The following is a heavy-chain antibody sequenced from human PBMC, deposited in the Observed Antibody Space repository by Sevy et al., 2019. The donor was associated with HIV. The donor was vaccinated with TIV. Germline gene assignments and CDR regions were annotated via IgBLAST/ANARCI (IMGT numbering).Heavy chain of an antibody. CDR3: ARGYCSGGSCYGGCAMDYYYGMDV. V-gene: IGHV3-48*01. Sequence: GGSLRLSCAASGFTFSSYSMNWVRQAPGKGLEWVSYISSSSSTIYYADSVKGRFTISRDNAKNSLYLQMNSLRAEDTAVYYCARGYCSGGSCYGGCAMDYYYGMDVWGQGTTVTVSS. CDR2: ISSSSSTI. D-gene: IGHD2-15*01. J-gene: IGHJ6*02. CDR1: GFTFSSYS.